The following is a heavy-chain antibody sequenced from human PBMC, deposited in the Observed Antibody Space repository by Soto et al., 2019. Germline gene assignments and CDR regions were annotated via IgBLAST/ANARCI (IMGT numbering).Heavy chain of an antibody. J-gene: IGHJ4*02. V-gene: IGHV4-39*02. CDR3: ARDPSMDTATVLDY. D-gene: IGHD5-18*01. Sequence: PSETLSLTCTVSGGSISSSSYYWGWIRQPPGKGLEWIGSIYYSGSTYYNPSLKSRVTISVDTSKNQFSLKLSSVTAADTAVYYCARDPSMDTATVLDYWGQGTLVTVSS. CDR1: GGSISSSSYY. CDR2: IYYSGST.